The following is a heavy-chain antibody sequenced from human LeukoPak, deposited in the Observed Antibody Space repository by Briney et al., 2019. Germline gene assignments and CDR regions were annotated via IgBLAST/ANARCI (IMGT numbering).Heavy chain of an antibody. J-gene: IGHJ6*04. Sequence: GASVKVSCKASGYTFTSYAMNWMRQAPGQGLEWMGWINTNTGNPTYAQGFTGRFVFSLDTSVSTAYLQISSLKAEDTAVYYCASIQPGYYDSSGYFVDVWGKGTTVTVSS. CDR2: INTNTGNP. D-gene: IGHD3-22*01. V-gene: IGHV7-4-1*02. CDR1: GYTFTSYA. CDR3: ASIQPGYYDSSGYFVDV.